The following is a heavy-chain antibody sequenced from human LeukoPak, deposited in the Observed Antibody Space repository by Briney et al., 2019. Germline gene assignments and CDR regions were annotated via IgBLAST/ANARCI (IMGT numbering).Heavy chain of an antibody. D-gene: IGHD1-26*01. CDR3: AKRQGPNSGSYDYFDP. J-gene: IGHJ5*02. CDR2: IHSSGYT. CDR1: GGSISSYY. V-gene: IGHV4-4*09. Sequence: SETLSLTCTVSGGSISSYYWSWIRQPPGQGLEWIAYIHSSGYTNYNPSLKSRVTISVDTSKNQFSLKVTSVTAADTAVYYCAKRQGPNSGSYDYFDPWGQGTPVTVSS.